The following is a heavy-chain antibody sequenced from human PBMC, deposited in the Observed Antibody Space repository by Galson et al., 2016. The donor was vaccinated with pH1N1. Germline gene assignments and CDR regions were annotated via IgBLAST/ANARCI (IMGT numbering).Heavy chain of an antibody. CDR1: GGSIRSSSYY. V-gene: IGHV4-39*01. CDR2: ISSAST. D-gene: IGHD5-12*01. CDR3: ARQFDLAYDIVEGWWFDP. J-gene: IGHJ5*02. Sequence: ETLSLTCTVSGGSIRSSSYYWGWIRQPPGKGLEWIGSISSASTYYNPSLNSRVTISVDTSKNQFSLKLSSVTAADTAVYYRARQFDLAYDIVEGWWFDPWGQGTLVTVSS.